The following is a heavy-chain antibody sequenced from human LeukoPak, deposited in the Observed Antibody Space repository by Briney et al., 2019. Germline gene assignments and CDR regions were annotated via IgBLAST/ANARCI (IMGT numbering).Heavy chain of an antibody. D-gene: IGHD3-10*01. CDR2: IHYTGST. CDR3: ARGGYYGSGNDFRFDP. Sequence: KSSETLSLTCTVSGGSISSYYWSWIRQSPGKGLECIGYIHYTGSTNYNPSLKSRVTISVETSKNQSSLKLKSVTAADTAVYYCARGGYYGSGNDFRFDPWGQGTLVTVSS. V-gene: IGHV4-59*01. CDR1: GGSISSYY. J-gene: IGHJ5*02.